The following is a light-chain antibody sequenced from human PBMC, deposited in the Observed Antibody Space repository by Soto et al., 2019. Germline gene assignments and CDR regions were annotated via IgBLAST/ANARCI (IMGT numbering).Light chain of an antibody. CDR1: QSISSY. CDR2: AAS. CDR3: QQSYSTLMYT. Sequence: DIQMTQSPSSLSASVGDRVTITCRASQSISSYLNWYQQKPGKAPKLLIYAASSLQSGVTSRFSGSGSGTDFTHTISSLQPENVATYYCQQSYSTLMYTFGQGTKLEIK. J-gene: IGKJ2*01. V-gene: IGKV1-39*01.